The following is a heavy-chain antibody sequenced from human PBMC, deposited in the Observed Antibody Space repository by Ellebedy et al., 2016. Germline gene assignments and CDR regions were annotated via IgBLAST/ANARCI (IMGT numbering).Heavy chain of an antibody. D-gene: IGHD2-2*03. V-gene: IGHV4-34*01. CDR2: IQPSGIS. CDR3: ARGSDSRKVGY. J-gene: IGHJ4*02. Sequence: SETLSLTCAVSGGSLSDPNQYWSWIRQSPGRGLEWIGEIQPSGISFYNPSLTSRVTISGDMSNNQFSLKLTSVTAADSALYYCARGSDSRKVGYWGQGTLVTVSS. CDR1: GGSLSDPNQY.